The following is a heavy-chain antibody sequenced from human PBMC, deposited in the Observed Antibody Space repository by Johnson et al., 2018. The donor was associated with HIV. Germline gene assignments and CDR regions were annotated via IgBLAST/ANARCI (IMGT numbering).Heavy chain of an antibody. CDR2: IKQDGSEK. D-gene: IGHD3-22*01. J-gene: IGHJ3*02. Sequence: MLLVESGGGLVQPGGSLRLSCAASGFTFSSYWMSWFRQAPGKGLEWVANIKQDGSEKYYVDSVKGRFTISRDNAKNSLYLQMNSLRAEDTAVYYCARDRIITMIVVVIHDAFDIWGQGTMVTVSS. CDR1: GFTFSSYW. CDR3: ARDRIITMIVVVIHDAFDI. V-gene: IGHV3-7*05.